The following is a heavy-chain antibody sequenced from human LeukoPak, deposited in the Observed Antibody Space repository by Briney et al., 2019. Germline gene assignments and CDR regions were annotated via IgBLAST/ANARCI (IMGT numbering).Heavy chain of an antibody. J-gene: IGHJ4*02. D-gene: IGHD5-24*01. CDR3: AREYGYSLDY. CDR2: IYYSGST. Sequence: SETLSLTCTVSGGSISSYYWSWLRQPPGKGLEWIGYIYYSGSTNYNPSLKSRVTISVDTSKNQFSLKLSSVTAADTAVYYCAREYGYSLDYWGQGTLVTVSS. CDR1: GGSISSYY. V-gene: IGHV4-59*01.